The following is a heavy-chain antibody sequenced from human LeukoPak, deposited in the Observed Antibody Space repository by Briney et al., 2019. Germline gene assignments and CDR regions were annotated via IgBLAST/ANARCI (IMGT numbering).Heavy chain of an antibody. J-gene: IGHJ4*02. Sequence: ASVKVSCTASGYTFTGYYMHWVRQAPGQGLEWMGWINPNSGGTNYAQKFQGRVTMTRDTSISTAYMELSRLRSDDTAVYYCARDDYYDSSGYFGYWGQGTLVTVSS. D-gene: IGHD3-22*01. CDR1: GYTFTGYY. V-gene: IGHV1-2*02. CDR3: ARDDYYDSSGYFGY. CDR2: INPNSGGT.